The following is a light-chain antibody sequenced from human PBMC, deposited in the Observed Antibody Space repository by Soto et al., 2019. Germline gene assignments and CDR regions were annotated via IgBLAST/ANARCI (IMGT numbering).Light chain of an antibody. V-gene: IGKV1-39*01. CDR2: AAS. J-gene: IGKJ1*01. Sequence: DVQLNQSPSSLSVFVGDSVTVTCRASQNIITYLHWYHQKPGEAPTLLINAASTLQSGVPSRFSGSGSGTDFTLTINSLQPEDVGTAFCQQSYSNPTVGQGTKVELK. CDR1: QNIITY. CDR3: QQSYSNPT.